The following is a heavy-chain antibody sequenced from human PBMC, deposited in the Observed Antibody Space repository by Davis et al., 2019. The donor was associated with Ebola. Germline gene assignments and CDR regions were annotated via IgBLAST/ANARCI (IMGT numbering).Heavy chain of an antibody. CDR2: FYYSGTT. V-gene: IGHV4-39*01. J-gene: IGHJ4*02. D-gene: IGHD3-22*01. CDR1: GGSITSSDYY. CDR3: ASLRQNYDSSGYSQPFDF. Sequence: SETLSLTCTVSGGSITSSDYYWGWIRQSPGKGLEWIGTFYYSGTTFYNPSLKSRITVSVDPSKNQFSLKLNSATAAATAVYYCASLRQNYDSSGYSQPFDFWGQGSLVTVSS.